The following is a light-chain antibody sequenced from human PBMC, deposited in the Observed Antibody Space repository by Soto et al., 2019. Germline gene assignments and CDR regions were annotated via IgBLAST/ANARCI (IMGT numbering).Light chain of an antibody. CDR1: SSDVGSYNL. J-gene: IGLJ1*01. CDR2: EGS. Sequence: QSALTQPASVSGSPGQSITISCTGTSSDVGSYNLVSWYQQHPGKAPKLMIYEGSKRPSGVSNRFSGSKSGNTASLTISGLQTEDEADYYCSSYTTVFTYVFGTGTKLTVL. V-gene: IGLV2-14*02. CDR3: SSYTTVFTYV.